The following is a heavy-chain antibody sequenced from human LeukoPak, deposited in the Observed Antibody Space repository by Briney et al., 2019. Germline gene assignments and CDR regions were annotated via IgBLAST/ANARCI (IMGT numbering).Heavy chain of an antibody. CDR2: ISSTSSTI. Sequence: PGGSLRLSCAASGFTFSTYTMNWVRQATGKGLEWVSSISSTSSTIHYAEPVKGRFTISRDNAKNSLFLQMNSLRDEDTAVYYCARARGFDWWGQGTLVTVSS. CDR3: ARARGFDW. CDR1: GFTFSTYT. J-gene: IGHJ4*02. V-gene: IGHV3-48*02.